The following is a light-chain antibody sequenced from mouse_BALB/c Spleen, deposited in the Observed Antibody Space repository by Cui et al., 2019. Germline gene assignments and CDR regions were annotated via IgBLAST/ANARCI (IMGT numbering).Light chain of an antibody. CDR1: GNIHNY. J-gene: IGKJ5*01. CDR3: QHIWSTPLT. Sequence: IPISQSPASRTDYMGETVTITCRASGNIHNYLTLYQQKQGKSPQLLVYNAKTLADGVPSRFSVSGSGTEYSIKINSLQPKDFGSYYCQHIWSTPLTFSAGTKLELK. V-gene: IGKV12-41*01. CDR2: NAK.